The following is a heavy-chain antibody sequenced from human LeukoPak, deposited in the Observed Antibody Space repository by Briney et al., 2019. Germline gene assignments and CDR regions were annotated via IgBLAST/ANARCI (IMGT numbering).Heavy chain of an antibody. CDR1: GYTFTSYA. J-gene: IGHJ4*02. D-gene: IGHD2-2*01. CDR3: ARGFCSSTSCYPLGY. Sequence: ASVKVSCKASGYTFTSYAMHWVRQAPGQRLEWMGWINAGNGNTKYSQKFQGRVTIIRDTSASTAYMELSSLRSEDTAVYYCARGFCSSTSCYPLGYWGQGTLVTVSS. CDR2: INAGNGNT. V-gene: IGHV1-3*01.